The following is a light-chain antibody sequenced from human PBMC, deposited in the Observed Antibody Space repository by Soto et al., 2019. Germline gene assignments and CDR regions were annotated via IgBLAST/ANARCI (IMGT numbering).Light chain of an antibody. V-gene: IGKV1-5*01. CDR2: DAS. Sequence: DIQMTQSPSTLSASIGDRVTITCRASQSISRWLAWYQQKPGKAHKVLIWDASSLQRGVPSRFSGSGSGTEFTLPISSLPPDDFATYYCQQDNDYSTWTIGQGTKVDSK. CDR1: QSISRW. CDR3: QQDNDYSTWT. J-gene: IGKJ1*01.